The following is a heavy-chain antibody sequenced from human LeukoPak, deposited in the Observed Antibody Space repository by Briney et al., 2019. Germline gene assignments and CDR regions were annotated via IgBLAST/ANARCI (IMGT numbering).Heavy chain of an antibody. CDR2: IYYSGST. CDR3: ARVFDYYYDSSFAFDI. CDR1: GGSISSYY. J-gene: IGHJ3*02. V-gene: IGHV4-59*08. Sequence: SETLSLTCTVSGGSISSYYWSWIRQPPGKGLEWIGYIYYSGSTNYSPSLKSRVTISVDTSKNQFSLKLSSVTAADTAVYYCARVFDYYYDSSFAFDIWGQGTMVTVSS. D-gene: IGHD3-22*01.